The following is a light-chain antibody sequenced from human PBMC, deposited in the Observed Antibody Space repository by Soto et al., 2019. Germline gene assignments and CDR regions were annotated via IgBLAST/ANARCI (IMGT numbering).Light chain of an antibody. Sequence: QSVLPQPASVSGSPGQSITISCSGTSADIGTYNLVSWYQQHPGKAPKLMIYEGSRRPSGVSDRFSGSKSGNTASLRISGLQAEDEGDYYCCSYTSSSTWVFGGGTKLTVL. CDR2: EGS. V-gene: IGLV2-14*02. CDR1: SADIGTYNL. J-gene: IGLJ3*02. CDR3: CSYTSSSTWV.